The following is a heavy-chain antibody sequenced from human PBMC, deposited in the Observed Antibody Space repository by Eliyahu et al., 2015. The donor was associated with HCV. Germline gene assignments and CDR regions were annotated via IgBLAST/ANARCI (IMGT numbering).Heavy chain of an antibody. CDR3: ARGYSGDAMDV. V-gene: IGHV4-39*01. D-gene: IGHD1-1*01. J-gene: IGHJ6*02. CDR1: GDSISSSNYY. Sequence: QLQPQESGPRLVKPSETLSLTCTVSGDSISSSNYYWGWIRQPPGKGLEWIGSFSYSGITYYNPSLRSRVTISVDTSKTQFSLKLYSVTAADTAVYYCARGYSGDAMDVWGQGTTVTVSS. CDR2: FSYSGIT.